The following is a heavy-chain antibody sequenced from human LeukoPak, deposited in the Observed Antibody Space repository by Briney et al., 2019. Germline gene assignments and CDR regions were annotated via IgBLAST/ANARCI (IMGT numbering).Heavy chain of an antibody. CDR3: ARDRRLEEWAAAGTFDY. D-gene: IGHD6-13*01. J-gene: IGHJ4*02. CDR1: GYTFTSYD. V-gene: IGHV1-8*01. CDR2: MNPNSGNT. Sequence: ASVKVSCKASGYTFTSYDINWVRQATGQGLEWMGWMNPNSGNTGYAQKFQGRVTMTRTTSISTAYMELSSLRSDDTAVYYCARDRRLEEWAAAGTFDYWGQGTLVTVSS.